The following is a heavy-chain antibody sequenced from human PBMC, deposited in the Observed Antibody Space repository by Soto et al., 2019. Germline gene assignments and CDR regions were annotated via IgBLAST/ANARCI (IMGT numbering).Heavy chain of an antibody. CDR3: ARDGDGYGVRYYYYYMDV. D-gene: IGHD4-17*01. CDR2: IWYDGSNK. Sequence: QVQLVESWGGVVQPGRSLRLSCAASGFTFSSYGMHWVRQAPGKGLEWVAVIWYDGSNKYYADSVKGRFTISRDNSKNTLYLQMNSLRAEDTAVYYCARDGDGYGVRYYYYYMDVWGKGTTVTVSS. V-gene: IGHV3-33*01. CDR1: GFTFSSYG. J-gene: IGHJ6*03.